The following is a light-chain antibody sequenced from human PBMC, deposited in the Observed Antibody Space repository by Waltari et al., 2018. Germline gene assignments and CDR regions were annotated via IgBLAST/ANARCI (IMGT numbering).Light chain of an antibody. CDR2: AAS. CDR1: QDIRNE. CDR3: LQDHGYPRT. J-gene: IGKJ2*01. Sequence: AIQMTQSPSSLPASVGDRVPITCRASQDIRNELGWYQQRPGKAPSLLIYAASNLQGGVPSRFSGSGSGTDFTLTINSLQPEDFATYYCLQDHGYPRTFGQGTKLEIK. V-gene: IGKV1-6*01.